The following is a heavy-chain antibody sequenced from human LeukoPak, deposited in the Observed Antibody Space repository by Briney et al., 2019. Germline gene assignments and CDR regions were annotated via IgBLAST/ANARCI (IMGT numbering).Heavy chain of an antibody. D-gene: IGHD4-17*01. J-gene: IGHJ4*02. CDR2: VSGSGGST. V-gene: IGHV3-23*01. CDR3: AKDGRTVTTSTLFDY. CDR1: GFTFSSYA. Sequence: GGSLRLSCAASGFTFSSYAMSWVRQAPGKGLEWVSAVSGSGGSTYYADSVKGRFTISRDNSKNTLYLQMNSLRAEDTAVYYCAKDGRTVTTSTLFDYWGQGTLVTVSS.